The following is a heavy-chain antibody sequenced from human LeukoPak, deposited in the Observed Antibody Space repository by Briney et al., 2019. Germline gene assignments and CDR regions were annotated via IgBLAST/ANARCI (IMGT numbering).Heavy chain of an antibody. Sequence: SETLSLTCTVSGGSISSYYWSWIRQPPGKGLEWLGYIYYSGSTNYNPSLKSRATISVDTSKNQFSLKLSSVTAADTAVYYCARAYCSGGSCYEPAFDIWGQGTMVTVSS. V-gene: IGHV4-59*01. CDR3: ARAYCSGGSCYEPAFDI. CDR1: GGSISSYY. CDR2: IYYSGST. J-gene: IGHJ3*02. D-gene: IGHD2-15*01.